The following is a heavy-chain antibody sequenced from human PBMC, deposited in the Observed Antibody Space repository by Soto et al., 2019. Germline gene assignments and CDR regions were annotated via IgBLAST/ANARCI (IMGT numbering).Heavy chain of an antibody. CDR2: IYFSGST. V-gene: IGHV4-59*11. J-gene: IGHJ4*02. CDR1: GGSISSHY. CDR3: ARRWGSSYLDY. Sequence: SQTLSLTCTVSGGSISSHYWSWIRQPPGQGLEWIGYIYFSGSTNYNPSLKSRVTISIDTSSQFSLKLSSVTAADTAIYYCARRWGSSYLDYWGQGALVTVSS. D-gene: IGHD6-13*01.